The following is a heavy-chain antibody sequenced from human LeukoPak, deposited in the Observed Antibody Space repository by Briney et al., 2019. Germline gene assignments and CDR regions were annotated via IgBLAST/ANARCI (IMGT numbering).Heavy chain of an antibody. CDR2: IYSGGST. V-gene: IGHV3-53*01. Sequence: HPGGSLRLSCAASGFTVSSNYMSWVRQAPGKGLEWVSVIYSGGSTYYADSVKGRFTISRDNSKNTPYLQMNSLRVEGTAVYYCAREIYCSASSCTGGVFDIWGQGTMVTVSS. CDR1: GFTVSSNY. D-gene: IGHD2-15*01. CDR3: AREIYCSASSCTGGVFDI. J-gene: IGHJ3*02.